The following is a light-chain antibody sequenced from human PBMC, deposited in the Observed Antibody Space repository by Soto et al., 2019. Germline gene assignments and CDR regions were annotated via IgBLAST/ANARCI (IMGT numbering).Light chain of an antibody. V-gene: IGLV2-23*02. J-gene: IGLJ1*01. CDR2: EVT. Sequence: QSVLTQPASVSGSPGQSITISCTGTSSDVGSYNLVSWFQQYPGKVPKLLIYEVTKRPSGTSNRFSGSKSGNTASLTISGLQADDEADYYCSSHAGGTTFVFGTGTKLTVL. CDR3: SSHAGGTTFV. CDR1: SSDVGSYNL.